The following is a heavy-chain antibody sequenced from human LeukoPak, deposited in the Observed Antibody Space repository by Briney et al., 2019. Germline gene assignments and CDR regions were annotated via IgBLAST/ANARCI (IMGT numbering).Heavy chain of an antibody. D-gene: IGHD2-2*01. CDR1: GYSFTSYW. V-gene: IGHV5-10-1*01. CDR3: ARRPKGNYCSSTSCYYGWFDP. J-gene: IGHJ5*02. Sequence: GESLRISCQGSGYSFTSYWISWVRQMPGKGLEWMGRIDPSDSYTNYSPSFQGHVTISADKSISTAYLQWNSPKASDTAMYYCARRPKGNYCSSTSCYYGWFDPWGQGTLVTVSS. CDR2: IDPSDSYT.